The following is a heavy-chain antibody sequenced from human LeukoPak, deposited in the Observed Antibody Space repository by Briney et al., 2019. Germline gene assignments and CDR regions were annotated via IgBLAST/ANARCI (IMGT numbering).Heavy chain of an antibody. D-gene: IGHD3-10*02. J-gene: IGHJ6*04. CDR1: GLNQSCYE. CDR3: AELGITMIGGV. V-gene: IGHV3-48*03. Sequence: GGSLRLPCAASGLNQSCYEMHGVRHAPGEGLEGVSYISSSGRTTYYADSVKGRITISRDNAKNSLYLEMDSLRAEDTAVYCCAELGITMIGGVWGKGTTVTISS. CDR2: ISSSGRTT.